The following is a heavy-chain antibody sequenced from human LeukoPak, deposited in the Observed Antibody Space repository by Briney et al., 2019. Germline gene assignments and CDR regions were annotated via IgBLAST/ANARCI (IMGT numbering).Heavy chain of an antibody. J-gene: IGHJ6*03. CDR1: RDSTRSYN. CDR3: ARRGVVEPGSKSHYYYQMDV. CDR2: ISYSGNT. V-gene: IGHV4-59*08. Sequence: SETLCLSPSHPRDSTRSYNSCTIPPPPQKGLEWVAYISYSGNTNYNPYLQCRATISLDTSKNQFSLKVRSVTAADTAVYFCARRGVVEPGSKSHYYYQMDVWGKGTTVTVSS. D-gene: IGHD2-2*01.